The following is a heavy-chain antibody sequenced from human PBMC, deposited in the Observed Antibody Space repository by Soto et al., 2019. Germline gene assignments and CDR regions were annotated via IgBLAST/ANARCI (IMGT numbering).Heavy chain of an antibody. CDR3: ARGGLRFLEWLSPPLDV. Sequence: SETLSLTCAVYGGSFSGYYWSWIRQPPGKGLEWIGEINHSGSTNYNPSPKSRVTISVDTSKNQFSLKLGSVTAADTAVYYCARGGLRFLEWLSPPLDVWGKGTTVTVSS. CDR1: GGSFSGYY. V-gene: IGHV4-34*01. J-gene: IGHJ6*04. D-gene: IGHD3-3*01. CDR2: INHSGST.